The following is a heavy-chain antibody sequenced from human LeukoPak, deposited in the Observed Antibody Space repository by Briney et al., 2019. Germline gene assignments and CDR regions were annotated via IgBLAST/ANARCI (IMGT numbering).Heavy chain of an antibody. CDR3: ATDLGLLRYYFDY. J-gene: IGHJ4*02. CDR1: SFTFSSYA. Sequence: GGSLRLSCAASSFTFSSYAMSWVRQAPGKGLEWVSAISGSGGSTYYADSVKGRFTISSDNSKNALYLQMKSLRAEDTAVYYCATDLGLLRYYFDYWGQGTLVTVSS. D-gene: IGHD4-17*01. CDR2: ISGSGGST. V-gene: IGHV3-23*01.